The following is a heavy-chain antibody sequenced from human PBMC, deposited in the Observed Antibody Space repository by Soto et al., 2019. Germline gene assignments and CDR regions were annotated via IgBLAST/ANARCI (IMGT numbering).Heavy chain of an antibody. D-gene: IGHD2-2*01. CDR1: GGSISSGGYY. CDR3: ARVEVPAAHYGMDV. Sequence: QVQLQESGPGLVKPSQTLSLTCTVSGGSISSGGYYWSWIRQNPGKGLEWIGYIYYSGSTYYNPSLKSRVTISVDTSKNQFSLKLSSVTAADTAVYYCARVEVPAAHYGMDVWGQGTTVTVSS. V-gene: IGHV4-31*03. J-gene: IGHJ6*02. CDR2: IYYSGST.